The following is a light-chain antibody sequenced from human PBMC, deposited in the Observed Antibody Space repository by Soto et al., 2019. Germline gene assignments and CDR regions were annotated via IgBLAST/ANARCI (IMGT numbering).Light chain of an antibody. J-gene: IGKJ4*01. Sequence: DIQMTQSPSSLSASVGDRVSITCRSSQSISTYLNWYQQKPGKAPKLLIYAASSLQSAVPSRFSGSGSGTDFTLTISTLQPEDFATYYCQQSYSIPITFGGGTKVEVK. CDR3: QQSYSIPIT. V-gene: IGKV1-39*01. CDR2: AAS. CDR1: QSISTY.